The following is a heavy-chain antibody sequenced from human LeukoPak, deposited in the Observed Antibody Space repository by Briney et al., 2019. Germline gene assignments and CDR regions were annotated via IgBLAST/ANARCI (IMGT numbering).Heavy chain of an antibody. CDR3: ATDQRLSSSWSLVDY. CDR1: GYTLTELS. CDR2: FDPEDGET. D-gene: IGHD6-13*01. Sequence: ASVKVSCKVSGYTLTELSMHWVRQAPGKGLEWMGGFDPEDGETIYAQKFQGRVTMTEDTSTDTAYMELSSLRSEDTAVYYCATDQRLSSSWSLVDYWGQGTLVTVSS. V-gene: IGHV1-24*01. J-gene: IGHJ4*02.